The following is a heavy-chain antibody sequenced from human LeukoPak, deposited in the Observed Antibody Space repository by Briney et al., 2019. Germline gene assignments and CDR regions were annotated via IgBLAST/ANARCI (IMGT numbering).Heavy chain of an antibody. D-gene: IGHD3-3*01. CDR1: GGSISSGSYY. V-gene: IGHV4-61*02. Sequence: SQTLSLTCTVSGGSISSGSYYWSWIRQPAGKGLEWIGRIYTSGSTNYNPSLKSRVTISVDTSKNQFSLKLSSVTAADAAVYYCAREDFWSGYYSGSSFPLWGQGTLVTVSS. CDR2: IYTSGST. J-gene: IGHJ4*02. CDR3: AREDFWSGYYSGSSFPL.